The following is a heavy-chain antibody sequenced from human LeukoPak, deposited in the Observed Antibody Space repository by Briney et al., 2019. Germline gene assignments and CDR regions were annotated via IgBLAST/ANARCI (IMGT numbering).Heavy chain of an antibody. D-gene: IGHD5-18*01. CDR3: ARDATAPMIDY. CDR2: ISSSSSTI. CDR1: GFTFSSYS. Sequence: PGGSLRLSCAASGFTFSSYSMNWVRQAPGKGLEWVSYISSSSSTIYYVDSVKGRFTISRDNAKNSLYLQMNSLRAEDTAVYYCARDATAPMIDYWGQGTLVTVSS. V-gene: IGHV3-48*01. J-gene: IGHJ4*02.